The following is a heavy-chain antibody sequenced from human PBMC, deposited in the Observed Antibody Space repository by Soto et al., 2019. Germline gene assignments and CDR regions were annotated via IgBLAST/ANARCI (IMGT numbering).Heavy chain of an antibody. CDR1: GFTFSNYG. V-gene: IGHV3-30*18. J-gene: IGHJ4*02. CDR3: AKDTDRYYYDSSGYSYFDY. Sequence: GGSLRLSCAASGFTFSNYGMHWVRQAPGKGLERVAVISYDGSNKYYADSVKGRFTISRDNSKNTLYLQMNSLRAEDTAVYFCAKDTDRYYYDSSGYSYFDYWGQGQWSPSPQ. D-gene: IGHD3-22*01. CDR2: ISYDGSNK.